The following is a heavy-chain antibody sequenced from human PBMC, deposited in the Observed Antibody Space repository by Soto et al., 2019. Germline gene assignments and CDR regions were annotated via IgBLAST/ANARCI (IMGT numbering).Heavy chain of an antibody. CDR1: GFTFGDYA. V-gene: IGHV3-49*03. J-gene: IGHJ4*02. D-gene: IGHD1-26*01. Sequence: GGSLILSCTASGFTFGDYAMSWFRQAPGKGLEWVGFIRSKAYGGTTEYAASVKGRFTISRDDSKSIAYLQMNSLKTEDTAVYYCTRVLGYSGSYYFDYWGQGTLVTVSS. CDR2: IRSKAYGGTT. CDR3: TRVLGYSGSYYFDY.